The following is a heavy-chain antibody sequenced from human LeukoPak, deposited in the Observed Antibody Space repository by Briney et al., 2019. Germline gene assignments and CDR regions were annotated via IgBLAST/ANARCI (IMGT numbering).Heavy chain of an antibody. CDR2: ISYDGSNK. V-gene: IGHV3-30*18. D-gene: IGHD6-19*01. CDR3: AKTGRHIAVAYYFDY. CDR1: GFTFSSYG. Sequence: GSLRLSCAASGFTFSSYGMHWVRQAPGKGLEWVAVISYDGSNKYYADSVKGRFTISRDNSKNTLYLQMNSLRAEDTAVYYCAKTGRHIAVAYYFDYWGQGTLVTVSS. J-gene: IGHJ4*02.